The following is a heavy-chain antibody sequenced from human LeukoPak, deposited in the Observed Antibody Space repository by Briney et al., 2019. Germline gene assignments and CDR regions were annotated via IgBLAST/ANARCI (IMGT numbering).Heavy chain of an antibody. J-gene: IGHJ4*02. Sequence: GGSLRLSCAASGFTFSSYGMHWVRQTPGKGLEGVAVIWYDGTNKYYADSVKGRFTISRDSSKNTLYLQMNSLRAEDTAVYYCARAAYDSSGYLTLWGQGTLVTVSS. CDR3: ARAAYDSSGYLTL. D-gene: IGHD3-22*01. CDR1: GFTFSSYG. CDR2: IWYDGTNK. V-gene: IGHV3-33*01.